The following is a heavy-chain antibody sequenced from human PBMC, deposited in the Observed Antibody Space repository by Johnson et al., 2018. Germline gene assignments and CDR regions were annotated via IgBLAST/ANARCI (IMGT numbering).Heavy chain of an antibody. J-gene: IGHJ1*01. Sequence: QVQLVESGGGVVQPGRSLRLSCAASGFTFSSYGMHWVRQAPGKGLEWVAVISYDGSNKYYADSVKGRFTISRDNSKNTLYLQMNSRRAEETAVYYCAKDRRSGSSNFQHWGQGTLVTVSS. CDR2: ISYDGSNK. V-gene: IGHV3-30*18. CDR1: GFTFSSYG. CDR3: AKDRRSGSSNFQH. D-gene: IGHD3-10*01.